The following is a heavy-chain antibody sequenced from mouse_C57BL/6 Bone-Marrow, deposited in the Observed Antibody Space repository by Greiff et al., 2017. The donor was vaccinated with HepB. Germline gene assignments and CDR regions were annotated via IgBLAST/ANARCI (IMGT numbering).Heavy chain of an antibody. V-gene: IGHV14-2*01. CDR3: ARAYYYAMDY. CDR1: GFNIKDYY. J-gene: IGHJ4*01. CDR2: IDPEDGET. Sequence: EVQLQQSGAELVKPGASVKLSCTASGFNIKDYYMHWVKQRTEQGLEWIGRIDPEDGETKYALKFQGKATITADTSSNTAYLQLSSLTSEDTAVYYCARAYYYAMDYWGQGTSVTVSS.